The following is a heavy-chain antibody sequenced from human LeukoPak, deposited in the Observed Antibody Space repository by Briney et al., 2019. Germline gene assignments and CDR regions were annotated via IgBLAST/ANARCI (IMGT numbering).Heavy chain of an antibody. J-gene: IGHJ4*02. CDR3: ATDLAISGATGGIDY. Sequence: PSETLSLTCTVSGGSISSYYWSWIRQPPGKGLEWIGYIYYSGSTNYNPSLKSRVTISVDTSKNQFSLKLSSVTAEDTAVYYCATDLAISGATGGIDYWGQGTLVTVSS. V-gene: IGHV4-59*01. CDR2: IYYSGST. D-gene: IGHD1-26*01. CDR1: GGSISSYY.